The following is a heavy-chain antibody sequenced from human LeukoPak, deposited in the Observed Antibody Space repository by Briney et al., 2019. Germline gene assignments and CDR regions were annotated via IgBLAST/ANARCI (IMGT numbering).Heavy chain of an antibody. D-gene: IGHD2-21*01. CDR1: GDSISSSSHY. CDR2: ICYSGRA. V-gene: IGHV4-39*07. CDR3: ARQIAVVEPTDPNWFDS. J-gene: IGHJ5*01. Sequence: SETLSLTCSVSGDSISSSSHYWGWIRQPPGKGLEWIGSICYSGRAYYTPSLKSRVTMSLDTSKNQFSLRLTPVTAADTAVYYCARQIAVVEPTDPNWFDSWGQGTLVTVSS.